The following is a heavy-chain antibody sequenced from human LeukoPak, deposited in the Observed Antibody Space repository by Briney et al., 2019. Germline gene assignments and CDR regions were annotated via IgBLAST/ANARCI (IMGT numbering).Heavy chain of an antibody. J-gene: IGHJ4*02. CDR1: GYTFTGYY. CDR3: ARLTNYYGSGGYDY. V-gene: IGHV1-2*02. CDR2: INPNSGGT. Sequence: ASVKVSCKASGYTFTGYYMHWVRQAPGQGLEWMGWINPNSGGTNYAQKFQGRVTMTRDTSISTAYMELSRLRSDDTAVYYCARLTNYYGSGGYDYWGQGTLVTVSS. D-gene: IGHD3-10*01.